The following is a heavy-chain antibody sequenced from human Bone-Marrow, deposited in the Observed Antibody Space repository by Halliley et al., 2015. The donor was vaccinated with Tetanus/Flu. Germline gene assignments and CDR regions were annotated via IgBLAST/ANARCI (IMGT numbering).Heavy chain of an antibody. D-gene: IGHD1-1*01. J-gene: IGHJ4*02. Sequence: EWVSYISGDSGYTNYADSVKARFTISRDNAKNSLYLQMNSLRAEDTALYYCARARSRNAEFDSWGQGTLITVSS. V-gene: IGHV3-11*05. CDR2: ISGDSGYT. CDR3: ARARSRNAEFDS.